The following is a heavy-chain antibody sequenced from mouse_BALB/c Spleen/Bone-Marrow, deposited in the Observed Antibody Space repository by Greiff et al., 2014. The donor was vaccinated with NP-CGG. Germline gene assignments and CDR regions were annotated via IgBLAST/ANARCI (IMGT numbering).Heavy chain of an antibody. V-gene: IGHV5-6*01. CDR3: ARHQRYYAMDY. CDR2: ISSGGSNT. CDR1: GFTFSSYG. Sequence: EVQLVESGGDLVKPGGSLKLSCAASGFTFSSYGMSWGRQTPDKRLEWVATISSGGSNTYYPDSVKGLFTISRDNAKNTLYLQMSSLKSEDTAMYYCARHQRYYAMDYWGQGTSVTVSS. J-gene: IGHJ4*01.